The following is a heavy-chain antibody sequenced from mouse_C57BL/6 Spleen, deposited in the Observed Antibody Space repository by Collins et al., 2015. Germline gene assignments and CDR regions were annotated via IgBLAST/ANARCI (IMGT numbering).Heavy chain of an antibody. CDR2: ISYSGST. V-gene: IGHV3-2*02. CDR1: GYSITSDYA. CDR3: ARIYYGNYEAMDY. J-gene: IGHJ4*01. Sequence: DVQLQESGPGLVKPSQSLSLTCTVTGYSITSDYAWNWIRQFPGNKLEWMGYISYSGSTSYNPSLKSRISITRDTSKNQFFLQLNSVTTEDTATYYCARIYYGNYEAMDYWGQGTSVTVSS. D-gene: IGHD2-1*01.